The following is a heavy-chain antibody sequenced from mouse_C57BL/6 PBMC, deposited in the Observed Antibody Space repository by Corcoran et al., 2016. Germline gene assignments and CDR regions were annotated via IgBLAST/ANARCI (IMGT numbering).Heavy chain of an antibody. V-gene: IGHV1-26*01. D-gene: IGHD2-12*01. Sequence: EVQLQQSGPELVKPGASVKISCKASGYTFTDYYMNWVKQSHGKSLEWIGDINPNNGGTSYNQKFKGKATLTVDKSSSTAYMELRSLTSEDSAVYYCASSYYEAMDYWGQGTSVTVSS. CDR1: GYTFTDYY. J-gene: IGHJ4*01. CDR3: ASSYYEAMDY. CDR2: INPNNGGT.